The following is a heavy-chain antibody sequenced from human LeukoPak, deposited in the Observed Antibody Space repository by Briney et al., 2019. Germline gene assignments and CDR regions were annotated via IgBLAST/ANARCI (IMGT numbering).Heavy chain of an antibody. D-gene: IGHD3-22*01. CDR2: ISSSGSTI. CDR1: GFTFSSYE. V-gene: IGHV3-48*03. CDR3: ARYAPITMIVGNFDY. Sequence: GGSLRLSCAASGFTFSSYEMNWVRQAPGKGLEWVSYISSSGSTIYYADSVKGRFTISRDNAKNSLYLQMSSLRAEDTAVYYCARYAPITMIVGNFDYWGQGTLVTVSS. J-gene: IGHJ4*02.